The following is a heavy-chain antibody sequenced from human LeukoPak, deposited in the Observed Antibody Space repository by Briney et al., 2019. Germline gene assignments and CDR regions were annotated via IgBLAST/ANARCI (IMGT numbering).Heavy chain of an antibody. CDR1: GGSINNYY. D-gene: IGHD3-16*01. CDR2: VYHSGST. Sequence: SETLTVTCSVSGGSINNYYWSWIRQPPGKRLEWIGSVYHSGSTDYNPSLRSRVTISVDMSKNHFSLKVTSVTAADTAIYYCARDRLGGAVASWIPDYWGQGILVTVSS. CDR3: ARDRLGGAVASWIPDY. V-gene: IGHV4-59*01. J-gene: IGHJ4*02.